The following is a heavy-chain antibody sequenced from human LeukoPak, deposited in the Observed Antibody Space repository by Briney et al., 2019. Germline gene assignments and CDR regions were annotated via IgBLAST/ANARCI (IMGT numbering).Heavy chain of an antibody. V-gene: IGHV4-30-2*02. D-gene: IGHD3-22*01. CDR2: ISHSGST. CDR1: DDSISSGAYY. CDR3: AGYYYDSSGYGY. Sequence: PSQTLSLTCTVSDDSISSGAYYWAWIRQPPGKGLEWIGYISHSGSTYYNPSLKSRVTISVDMSKNQFSLKLSSVTAADTAVYYCAGYYYDSSGYGYWGQGTLVTVSS. J-gene: IGHJ4*02.